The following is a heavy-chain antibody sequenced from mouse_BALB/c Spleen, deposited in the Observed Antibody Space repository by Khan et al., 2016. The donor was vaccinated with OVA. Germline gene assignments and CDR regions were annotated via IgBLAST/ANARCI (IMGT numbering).Heavy chain of an antibody. D-gene: IGHD2-4*01. CDR2: ISYCGST. Sequence: VQLQQSGPSLVKPSQTLSLTCSVTGDSITSGYWNWIRKFPGNKLEYMGYISYCGSTYYNPSLKSRISITRDTSKNQYYLQLNSVTTEDTATYYCARYDYDYDGAFAYWGQGTLVTVSA. V-gene: IGHV3-8*02. CDR3: ARYDYDYDGAFAY. CDR1: GDSITSGY. J-gene: IGHJ3*01.